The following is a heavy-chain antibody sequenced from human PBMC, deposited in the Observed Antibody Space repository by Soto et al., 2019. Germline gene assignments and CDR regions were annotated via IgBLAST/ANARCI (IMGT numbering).Heavy chain of an antibody. J-gene: IGHJ5*02. CDR2: ISSSSSTI. CDR1: GFTFSSYS. Sequence: GGSLRLSCAASGFTFSSYSMNWVRQAPGKGLEWVSYISSSSSTIYYADSVKGRFTISRDNAKNSLYLQMNSLRAEDTAVYYCARVGARFLEWNRYNWFDPWGQGTLVTVS. V-gene: IGHV3-48*01. D-gene: IGHD3-3*01. CDR3: ARVGARFLEWNRYNWFDP.